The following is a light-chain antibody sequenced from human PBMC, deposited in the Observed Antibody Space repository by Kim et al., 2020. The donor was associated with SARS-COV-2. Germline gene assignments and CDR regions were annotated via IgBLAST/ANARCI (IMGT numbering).Light chain of an antibody. J-gene: IGKJ1*01. CDR2: DAS. CDR3: QQRSNWPPWT. Sequence: SPGDRATLSCRASQRVSGCLAWYQQKPGQTARRLIFDASNRASGIPARFSGSRSGTDFTLTISSLEPEDFAVYYCQQRSNWPPWTFGQGTKVDIK. CDR1: QRVSGC. V-gene: IGKV3-11*01.